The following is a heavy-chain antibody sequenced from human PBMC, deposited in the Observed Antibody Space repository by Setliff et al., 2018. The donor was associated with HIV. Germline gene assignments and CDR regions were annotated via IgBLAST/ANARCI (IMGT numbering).Heavy chain of an antibody. V-gene: IGHV4-38-2*01. CDR2: VYHTGST. CDR1: GYSMSSGYC. Sequence: SETLSLTCGVSGYSMSSGYCWGWIRQPPGKGLEWIGNVYHTGSTYYNPSLKSRVTISVDTSKNQFSLKLSSVIAADTAVYYCARHAAGPDGPFDYWGQGTLVTVS. J-gene: IGHJ4*02. CDR3: ARHAAGPDGPFDY. D-gene: IGHD2-2*01.